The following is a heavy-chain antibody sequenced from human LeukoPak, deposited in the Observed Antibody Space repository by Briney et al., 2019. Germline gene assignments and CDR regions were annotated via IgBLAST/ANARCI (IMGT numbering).Heavy chain of an antibody. CDR1: GFTFDDYA. D-gene: IGHD6-19*01. V-gene: IGHV3-9*01. Sequence: GGSLRLSCAASGFTFDDYAMHWVRQAPGKGLEWVSGISWNSGSIGYADSVKGRFTISRDNAKNSLYLQMNSLRAEDTALYYCAKDRSGYSSGWYSNWGQGTLVTVSS. CDR2: ISWNSGSI. J-gene: IGHJ4*02. CDR3: AKDRSGYSSGWYSN.